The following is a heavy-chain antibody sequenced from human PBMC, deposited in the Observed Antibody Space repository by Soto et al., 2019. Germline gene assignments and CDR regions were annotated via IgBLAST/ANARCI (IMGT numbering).Heavy chain of an antibody. V-gene: IGHV3-23*01. D-gene: IGHD3-22*01. J-gene: IGHJ6*02. CDR1: GFTFSSYA. CDR3: AKMGAGSSGYYPPYYYYYGMDV. CDR2: ISGSGGST. Sequence: GGSLRLSCVASGFTFSSYAMSWVRQAPGKGLEWVSAISGSGGSTYYADSVKGRFTISRDNSKNTLYLQMNSLRAEDTAVYYCAKMGAGSSGYYPPYYYYYGMDVWGQGTTVTVSS.